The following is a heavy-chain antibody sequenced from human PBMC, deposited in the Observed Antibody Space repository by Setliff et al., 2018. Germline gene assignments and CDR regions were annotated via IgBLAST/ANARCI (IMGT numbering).Heavy chain of an antibody. D-gene: IGHD6-13*01. V-gene: IGHV4-34*01. Sequence: TSETLSLTCAVYGGSFSGHYWSWIRQPPGKGLEWIGEINPSGSTNYNPSLKSRVTISVDTSKNQFSLSLSSVTAADTAVYYCAGGAFGSRWYVRPWFDPWGQGTLVTVSS. CDR2: INPSGST. CDR1: GGSFSGHY. J-gene: IGHJ5*02. CDR3: AGGAFGSRWYVRPWFDP.